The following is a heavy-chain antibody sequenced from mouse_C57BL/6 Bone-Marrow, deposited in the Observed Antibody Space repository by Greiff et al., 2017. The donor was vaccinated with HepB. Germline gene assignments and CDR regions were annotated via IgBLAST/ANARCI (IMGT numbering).Heavy chain of an antibody. CDR2: IDPSDSYT. CDR1: GYTFTSYW. V-gene: IGHV1-59*01. CDR3: ARMGKNGNRHYFDY. Sequence: QVQLQQPGAELVRPGTSVKLSCKASGYTFTSYWMHWVKQRPGQGLEWIGVIDPSDSYTNYNQKFKGKATLTVDTSSSTAYMQLSSLTSEDSAVYYCARMGKNGNRHYFDYWGQGTTLTVSS. J-gene: IGHJ2*01. D-gene: IGHD2-1*01.